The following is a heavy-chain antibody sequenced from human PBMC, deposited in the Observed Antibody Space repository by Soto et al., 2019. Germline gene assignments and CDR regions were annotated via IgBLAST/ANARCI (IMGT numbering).Heavy chain of an antibody. CDR1: GYTFTSYG. CDR2: ISAYNGNT. J-gene: IGHJ5*02. V-gene: IGHV1-18*01. D-gene: IGHD2-2*01. CDR3: ARDFAAWQDIVVVPAAIPWFDP. Sequence: ASVKVSCKASGYTFTSYGISWVRQAPGQGLEWMGWISAYNGNTNYAQKLQGRVTMTTDTSTSTAYMELRSLRSDDTAVYYCARDFAAWQDIVVVPAAIPWFDPWGQGTLVTVPQ.